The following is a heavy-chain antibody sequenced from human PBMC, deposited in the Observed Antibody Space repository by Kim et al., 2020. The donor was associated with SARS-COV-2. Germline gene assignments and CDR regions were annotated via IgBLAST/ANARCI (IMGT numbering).Heavy chain of an antibody. CDR3: ARGRGMEV. CDR2: GSEK. Sequence: GSEKYYVDNGKGRITISRDHAKNSLLLQMNSLRDDDTSVYYCARGRGMEVWGQGTTVTVS. V-gene: IGHV3-7*01. J-gene: IGHJ6*02.